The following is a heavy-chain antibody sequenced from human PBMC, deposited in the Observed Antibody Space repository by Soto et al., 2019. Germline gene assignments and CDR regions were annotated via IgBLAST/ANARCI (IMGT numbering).Heavy chain of an antibody. V-gene: IGHV3-33*01. Sequence: GGSLRLSCAASGFTFSSYGMHWVRQAPGKGLEWVAVIWYDGSNKYYADSVKGRFTISRDNSKNTLYLQVNSLRAEDTAVYYCARDQAAGGTISRYFQDWGQGTLVTVSS. D-gene: IGHD6-13*01. CDR2: IWYDGSNK. J-gene: IGHJ1*01. CDR1: GFTFSSYG. CDR3: ARDQAAGGTISRYFQD.